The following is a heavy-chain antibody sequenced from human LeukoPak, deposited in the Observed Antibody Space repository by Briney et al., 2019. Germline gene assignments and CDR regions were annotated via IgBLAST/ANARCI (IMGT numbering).Heavy chain of an antibody. CDR2: IRYDGSNT. CDR1: GFSFSDHD. CDR3: AKNRWGSVATPDS. V-gene: IGHV3-30*02. Sequence: GGALRLSCAASGFSFSDHDIHWVRLAPGKGLEWVTFIRYDGSNTYAESVKGRFTISRDNSKNTVYLQMNSLAIEDTAIYYCAKNRWGSVATPDSWGQGTVVTVSS. J-gene: IGHJ4*02. D-gene: IGHD5-12*01.